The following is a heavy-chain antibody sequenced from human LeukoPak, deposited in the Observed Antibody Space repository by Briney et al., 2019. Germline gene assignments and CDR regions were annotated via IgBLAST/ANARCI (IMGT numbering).Heavy chain of an antibody. V-gene: IGHV3-23*01. CDR3: AKAFGTNGYFQLPIDF. Sequence: GGSLRLSCATSGFTFSSNAMTWVRQAPGKGLECVSAITAPGDATYYADSVEGRFSISRDNSKNTLYLQLNSLRAEDTALYYCAKAFGTNGYFQLPIDFWGQGTLVTVSS. CDR1: GFTFSSNA. J-gene: IGHJ4*02. CDR2: ITAPGDAT. D-gene: IGHD2-8*01.